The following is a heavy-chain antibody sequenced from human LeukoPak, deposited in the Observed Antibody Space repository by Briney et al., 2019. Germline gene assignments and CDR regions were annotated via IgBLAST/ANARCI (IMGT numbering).Heavy chain of an antibody. CDR3: ARDPGWGTTVEVNWFDP. D-gene: IGHD4-23*01. CDR1: GGTFSSYA. J-gene: IGHJ5*02. V-gene: IGHV1-69*13. Sequence: SVKVSCKASGGTFSSYAISWVRQAPGQGLEWMGGIIPIFGTANYAQKFQGRVTITAVESTSTAYMELSSLRSEDTAVYYCARDPGWGTTVEVNWFDPWGQGTLVTVSS. CDR2: IIPIFGTA.